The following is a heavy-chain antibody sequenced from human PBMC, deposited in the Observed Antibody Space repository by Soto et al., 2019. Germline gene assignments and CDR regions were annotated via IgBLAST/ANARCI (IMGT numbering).Heavy chain of an antibody. CDR1: GFTFSSYA. CDR2: ISGSGGST. J-gene: IGHJ4*02. V-gene: IGHV3-23*01. CDR3: AKGSLYYDFWSGYYDFDY. Sequence: GGSLRLSCAASGFTFSSYAMSWVRQAPGKGLEWVSAISGSGGSTYYADSVKGRFTISRDNSKNTLYLQMNSLRAEDTAVYYCAKGSLYYDFWSGYYDFDYWGQGTLVTVSS. D-gene: IGHD3-3*01.